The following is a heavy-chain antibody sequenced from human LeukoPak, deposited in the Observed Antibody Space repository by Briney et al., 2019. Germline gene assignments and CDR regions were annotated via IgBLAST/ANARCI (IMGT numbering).Heavy chain of an antibody. D-gene: IGHD3-16*01. CDR1: GGSLSNHY. CDR2: IYDSGST. Sequence: SETLSLTCTVSGGSLSNHYWSWIRQPPGKGLEWIGHIYDSGSTTYNPSLKSRVTMSVDTSKNQFSLSLSSVTAADTAVYYCARGRIGGPKAPFDYWGQGTLVTVSS. CDR3: ARGRIGGPKAPFDY. V-gene: IGHV4-59*11. J-gene: IGHJ4*02.